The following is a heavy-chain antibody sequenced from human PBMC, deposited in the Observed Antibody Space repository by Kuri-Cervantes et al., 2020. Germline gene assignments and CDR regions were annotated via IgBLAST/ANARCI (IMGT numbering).Heavy chain of an antibody. V-gene: IGHV3-30-3*01. CDR3: ARALYSYGPSGFDY. D-gene: IGHD5-18*01. CDR1: GFTFSNAW. J-gene: IGHJ4*02. CDR2: ISYDGSNK. Sequence: GGSLRLSCAASGFTFSNAWMSWVRQAPGKGLEWVAVISYDGSNKYYADSVKGRFTISRDNSKNTLYLQMNSLRAEDTAVYYCARALYSYGPSGFDYWGQGTLVTVSS.